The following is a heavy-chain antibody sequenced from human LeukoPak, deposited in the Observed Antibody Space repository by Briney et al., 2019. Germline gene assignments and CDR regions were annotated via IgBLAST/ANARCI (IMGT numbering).Heavy chain of an antibody. Sequence: PSETLSLTCTVSGGSISSYYWSWIRQPPGKGLEWIGEINHSGSTNYNPSLKSRVTISVDTSKNQFSLKLSSVTAADTAVYYCARDATRGGDFDYWGQGTLVTVSS. V-gene: IGHV4-34*01. J-gene: IGHJ4*02. CDR3: ARDATRGGDFDY. CDR2: INHSGST. CDR1: GGSISSYY. D-gene: IGHD3-16*01.